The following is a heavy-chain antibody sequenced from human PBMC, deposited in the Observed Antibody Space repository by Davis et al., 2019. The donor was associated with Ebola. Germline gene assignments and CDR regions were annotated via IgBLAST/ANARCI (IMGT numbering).Heavy chain of an antibody. CDR1: GGSISSGDYY. V-gene: IGHV4-61*08. J-gene: IGHJ4*02. D-gene: IGHD3-3*01. CDR2: IYYSGST. Sequence: MPSETLSLTCTVSGGSISSGDYYWSWIRQPPGKGLEWIGYIYYSGSTNYNPSLKSRVTISVDTSKNQFSLKLSSVTAADTAVYYCARRVGDFWSGESRYYFDYWGQGTLVTVSS. CDR3: ARRVGDFWSGESRYYFDY.